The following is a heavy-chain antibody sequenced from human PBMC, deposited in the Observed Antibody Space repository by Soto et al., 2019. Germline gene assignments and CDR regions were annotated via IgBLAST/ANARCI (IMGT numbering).Heavy chain of an antibody. CDR1: GFTFISYS. Sequence: GGSLRLSCAASGFTFISYSMNWVRQAPGKGLEWVSSISISSSYIYYADSVKGRFTISRDNAKNSLYMQMNSLRAEDTAVYYCARDGLVRGVITKYYYYGMDVWGQGTTVTVS. D-gene: IGHD3-10*01. CDR2: ISISSSYI. V-gene: IGHV3-21*01. CDR3: ARDGLVRGVITKYYYYGMDV. J-gene: IGHJ6*02.